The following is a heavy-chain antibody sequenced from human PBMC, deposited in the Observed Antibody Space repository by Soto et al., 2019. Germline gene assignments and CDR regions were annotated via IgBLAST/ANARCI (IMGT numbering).Heavy chain of an antibody. V-gene: IGHV4-38-2*01. J-gene: IGHJ4*02. Sequence: SETLSLTCAVSGYSISSGYYWGWIRQPPGKGLEWIGSIYHSGSTHYNPSLKSRVTISVDTSKNQFSLKLSSVTAADTAVYYCARSGYSSSWDHFDYWGQGTLVTVSS. CDR3: ARSGYSSSWDHFDY. D-gene: IGHD6-13*01. CDR1: GYSISSGYY. CDR2: IYHSGST.